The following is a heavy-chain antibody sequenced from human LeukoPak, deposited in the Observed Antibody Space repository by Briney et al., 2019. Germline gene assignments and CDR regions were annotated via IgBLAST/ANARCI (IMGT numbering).Heavy chain of an antibody. CDR1: GFSFVPTW. D-gene: IGHD3-22*01. V-gene: IGHV3-7*01. J-gene: IGHJ4*02. CDR2: IKPDGSER. Sequence: GGSLRPSCAASGFSFVPTWMPWFRQAPGKGRECVANIKPDGSERYYLDSVKGRFTVSRDNAKTSLYLQMNSLRVEDKATYYCASDLNHDSGGWGQGTLVTVSS. CDR3: ASDLNHDSGG.